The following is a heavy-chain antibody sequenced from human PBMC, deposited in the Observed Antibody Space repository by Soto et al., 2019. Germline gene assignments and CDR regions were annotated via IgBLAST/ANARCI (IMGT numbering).Heavy chain of an antibody. D-gene: IGHD3-10*02. CDR2: INPKFGDT. J-gene: IGHJ6*02. V-gene: IGHV1-2*02. CDR1: GYTFTAYH. Sequence: QVRLVQSGAEVKEPGDSVRVSCEASGYTFTAYHIHWVRQAPGQGLEWMGWINPKFGDTGYAPDFQGRVSMTSDMSISRVYMELSTLTSDDTAIYYCARNMDYYYGRGSGNGHGVWGQGTTVTVFS. CDR3: ARNMDYYYGRGSGNGHGV.